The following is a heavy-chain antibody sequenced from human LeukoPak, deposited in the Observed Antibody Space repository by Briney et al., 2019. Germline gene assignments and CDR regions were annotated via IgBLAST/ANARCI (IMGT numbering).Heavy chain of an antibody. CDR1: GYTFTSYD. J-gene: IGHJ6*03. CDR2: MNPNSGNT. Sequence: ASVKVSCKASGYTFTSYDINWVRQATGQGLEWMGWMNPNSGNTGYAQKFQGRVTITRNTSISTAYMELSSLRSEDTAVYYCARVRFLEWAYYYYYMDVWGKGTTVTVS. D-gene: IGHD3-3*01. V-gene: IGHV1-8*03. CDR3: ARVRFLEWAYYYYYMDV.